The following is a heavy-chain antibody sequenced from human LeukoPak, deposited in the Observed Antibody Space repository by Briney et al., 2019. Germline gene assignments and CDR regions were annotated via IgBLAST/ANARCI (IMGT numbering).Heavy chain of an antibody. CDR2: ISSSSSTI. CDR3: AREFAIFGVEDAFDI. J-gene: IGHJ3*02. D-gene: IGHD3-3*01. CDR1: GFTFSSYS. V-gene: IGHV3-48*01. Sequence: GGSLRLSCAASGFTFSSYSMNWVRQAPGKGLEWVSYISSSSSTIYYADSVKGRFTISRDNAKNSLYLQMNSLRAEDTAVYYCAREFAIFGVEDAFDIWGQGTMVTVSS.